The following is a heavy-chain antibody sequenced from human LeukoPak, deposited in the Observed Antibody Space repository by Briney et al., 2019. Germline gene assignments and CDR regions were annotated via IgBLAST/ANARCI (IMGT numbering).Heavy chain of an antibody. D-gene: IGHD1-7*01. CDR3: ANVGITGTTLIYYYYMDV. Sequence: GGSLRLSCAASGFTFSSYAMRWVRQAPGKGLEWVAFIRYDGSNKYYADSVKGRFTISRDNSKNTLYLQMNSLRAEDTAVYYCANVGITGTTLIYYYYMDVWGKGTTVTVSS. J-gene: IGHJ6*03. CDR1: GFTFSSYA. V-gene: IGHV3-30*02. CDR2: IRYDGSNK.